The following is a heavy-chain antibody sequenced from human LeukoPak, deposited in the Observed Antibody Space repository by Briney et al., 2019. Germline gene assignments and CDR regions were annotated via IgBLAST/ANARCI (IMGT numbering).Heavy chain of an antibody. Sequence: PSETLSLTCAVYGGSFNGHYWSWIRQPPGKGLEWIGYIYYSGSTNYNPSLKSRVTISVDTSKNQFSLKLSSVTAADTAVYYCARDRVGKWQLAPGRWFDPWGWGTLVTVSS. CDR2: IYYSGST. V-gene: IGHV4-59*11. CDR3: ARDRVGKWQLAPGRWFDP. J-gene: IGHJ5*02. D-gene: IGHD6-6*01. CDR1: GGSFNGHY.